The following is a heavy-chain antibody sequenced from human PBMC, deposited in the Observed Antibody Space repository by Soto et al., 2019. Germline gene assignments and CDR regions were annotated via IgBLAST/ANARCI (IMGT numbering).Heavy chain of an antibody. Sequence: GGSLRLSCAASGFIVSSYGMHWVRQAPGKGLEWVAVIWYDGSNKYNADSVKGRFTISRDNSRNTLFVQMNSLRADDTALYYCARDGGETYYYDSSGFSSFPGFPSFYNGFDPWGKGTLVTFS. J-gene: IGHJ5*02. CDR1: GFIVSSYG. CDR3: ARDGGETYYYDSSGFSSFPGFPSFYNGFDP. V-gene: IGHV3-33*01. D-gene: IGHD3-22*01. CDR2: IWYDGSNK.